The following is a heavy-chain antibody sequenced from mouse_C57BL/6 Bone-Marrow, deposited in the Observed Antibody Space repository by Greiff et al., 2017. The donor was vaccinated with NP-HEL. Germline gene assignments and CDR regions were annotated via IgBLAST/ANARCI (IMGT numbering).Heavy chain of an antibody. J-gene: IGHJ3*01. CDR2: ISSGGSYT. CDR1: GFTFSSYG. Sequence: EVMLVESGGDLVKPGGSLKLSCAASGFTFSSYGMSWVRQTPDKRLEWVATISSGGSYTYYPDSVKGRFTISRDNAKNTLYLQMSSLKSEDTAMYYCARQGCGNYAWFAYWGQGTLVTVSA. CDR3: ARQGCGNYAWFAY. V-gene: IGHV5-6*01. D-gene: IGHD2-1*01.